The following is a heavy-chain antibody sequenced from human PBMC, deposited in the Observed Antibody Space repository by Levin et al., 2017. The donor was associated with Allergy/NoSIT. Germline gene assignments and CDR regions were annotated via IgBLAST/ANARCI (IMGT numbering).Heavy chain of an antibody. J-gene: IGHJ4*02. Sequence: ASVKVSCKASGYTFTAYAVHWVRQAPGQSLEWMGWINAGNGNTKYSQNFQGRVAITRDTSATTAYMDLNSLTSEDTAVYSCARGVWSGSSHTDYFDYWGQGTLVTVSS. V-gene: IGHV1-3*01. D-gene: IGHD3-3*01. CDR3: ARGVWSGSSHTDYFDY. CDR1: GYTFTAYA. CDR2: INAGNGNT.